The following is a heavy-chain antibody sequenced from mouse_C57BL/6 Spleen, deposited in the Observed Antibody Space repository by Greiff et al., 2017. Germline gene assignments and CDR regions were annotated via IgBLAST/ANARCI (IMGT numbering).Heavy chain of an antibody. J-gene: IGHJ1*03. Sequence: HVQLQQPGAELVKPGASVKLSCKASGYTFTSYWMQWVKQRPGQGLEWIGEIDPPDSYTNYNQKFKGKATLTVDTSSSAAYMQLSSLTSEDSAVYYCSYKYFDVWGTGTTVTVSS. CDR2: IDPPDSYT. CDR1: GYTFTSYW. CDR3: SYKYFDV. V-gene: IGHV1-50*01. D-gene: IGHD2-10*01.